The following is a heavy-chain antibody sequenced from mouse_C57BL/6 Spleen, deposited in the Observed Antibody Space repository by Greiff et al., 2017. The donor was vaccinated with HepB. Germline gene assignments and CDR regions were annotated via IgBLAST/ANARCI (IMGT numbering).Heavy chain of an antibody. V-gene: IGHV1-50*01. D-gene: IGHD1-1*01. CDR3: ARSYCGSSYGEYFDY. J-gene: IGHJ2*01. CDR1: GYTFTSYW. Sequence: QVQLQQPGAELVKPGASVKLSCKASGYTFTSYWMQWVKQRPGQGLEWIGEIDPSDSYTNYNQKFKGKATLTVDTSSSTAYMQLSSLTSEDSAVYYGARSYCGSSYGEYFDYWGQGTTLTVSS. CDR2: IDPSDSYT.